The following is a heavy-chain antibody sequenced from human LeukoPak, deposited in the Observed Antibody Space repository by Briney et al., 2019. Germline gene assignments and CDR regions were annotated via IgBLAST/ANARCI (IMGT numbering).Heavy chain of an antibody. CDR1: GYSFTSYY. CDR2: INPNSGGT. V-gene: IGHV1-2*02. CDR3: ARDGSGGGGYFDY. Sequence: ASVKVSCKASGYSFTSYYMHWVRQAPGQGLEWMGWINPNSGGTNYAQKFQGRVTMTRDTSISTAYMELSRLRSDDTAVFYCARDGSGGGGYFDYWGQGTLVIVSS. J-gene: IGHJ4*02. D-gene: IGHD6-19*01.